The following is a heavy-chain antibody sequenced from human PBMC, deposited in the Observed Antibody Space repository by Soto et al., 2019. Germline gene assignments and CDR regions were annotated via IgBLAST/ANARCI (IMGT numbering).Heavy chain of an antibody. CDR3: ARVDVVPAAIYSWFDP. D-gene: IGHD2-2*02. CDR2: IYYSGST. V-gene: IGHV4-39*01. Sequence: SETLSLTCTVSGGSISSSSYYWGWIRQPPGKGLEWIGSIYYSGSTYYNPSLKSRVTISVDTSKNQFSLKLSSVTAADTAVYYCARVDVVPAAIYSWFDPWGQGTLVTVSS. J-gene: IGHJ5*02. CDR1: GGSISSSSYY.